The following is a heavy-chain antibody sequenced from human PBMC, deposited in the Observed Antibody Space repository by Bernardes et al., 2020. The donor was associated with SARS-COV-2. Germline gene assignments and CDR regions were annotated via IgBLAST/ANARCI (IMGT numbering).Heavy chain of an antibody. CDR3: ARIRLFSGQEYYVIDV. V-gene: IGHV4-39*01. Sequence: SEPLSLTCTVSGGSTSSVHYYWGWLLQPPVKGLEWIGSIYYSGSTYYNPSLKSRVTISVDTSKNQFSLKLSSVTAADTAVYYCARIRLFSGQEYYVIDVWGQGTTVTVSS. CDR2: IYYSGST. D-gene: IGHD5-12*01. CDR1: GGSTSSVHYY. J-gene: IGHJ6*02.